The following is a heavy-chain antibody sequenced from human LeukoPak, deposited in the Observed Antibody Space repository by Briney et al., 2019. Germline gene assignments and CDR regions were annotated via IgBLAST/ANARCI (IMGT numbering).Heavy chain of an antibody. V-gene: IGHV1-18*01. J-gene: IGHJ5*02. CDR3: AREQSNYDYVWGSYRSVNWFDP. CDR1: GYTFTSYG. CDR2: ISAYNGNT. D-gene: IGHD3-16*02. Sequence: ASVKVSCKASGYTFTSYGISWVRQAPGQGFEWMGWISAYNGNTNYAQKLQGRVTMTTDTSTSTAYMELRSLRSDDTAVYYCAREQSNYDYVWGSYRSVNWFDPWGQGTLVTVSS.